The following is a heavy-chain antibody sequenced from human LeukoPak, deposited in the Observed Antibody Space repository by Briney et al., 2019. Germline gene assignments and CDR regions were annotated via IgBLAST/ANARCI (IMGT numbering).Heavy chain of an antibody. J-gene: IGHJ4*02. CDR1: GFTFSSYG. CDR2: ISYDGSNK. Sequence: GGSLRLSCAASGFTFSSYGMHWVRQAPGKGLEWVAFISYDGSNKYYADSVKGRFTISRDNSKNTLYLQMNSLRAEDTAVYYCASESGPYSSSWIDYWGQGTLVTVSS. V-gene: IGHV3-30*03. D-gene: IGHD6-13*01. CDR3: ASESGPYSSSWIDY.